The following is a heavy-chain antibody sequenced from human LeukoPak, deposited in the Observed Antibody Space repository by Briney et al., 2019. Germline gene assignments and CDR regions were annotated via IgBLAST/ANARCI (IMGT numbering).Heavy chain of an antibody. J-gene: IGHJ4*02. V-gene: IGHV3-7*01. CDR3: ASGRQLGY. Sequence: GGSLSLSCAASGFTFSNYWMSWVRQAPGKGLEWVANIREDGSEKYYVDSVKGRFTISRDNARNSLYLQMNSLRAEDTAVYYCASGRQLGYWGQGTLVTVSS. D-gene: IGHD6-13*01. CDR2: IREDGSEK. CDR1: GFTFSNYW.